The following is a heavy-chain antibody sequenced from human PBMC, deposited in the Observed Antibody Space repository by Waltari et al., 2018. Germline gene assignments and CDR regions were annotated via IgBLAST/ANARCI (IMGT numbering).Heavy chain of an antibody. CDR3: ARTWGNSPPLGWLDP. J-gene: IGHJ5*02. V-gene: IGHV4-34*01. Sequence: QVQLHQWGAGLLKPSETLSPTCPVSGGPFFVFSWSGIRQPPGKGLEWIGESSHSGVPHYNPSLRSRVTMSVDTIKKRFSLKLTSVTAADTAVYFCARTWGNSPPLGWLDPWGQGTRVTISS. CDR2: SSHSGVP. CDR1: GGPFFVFS. D-gene: IGHD7-27*01.